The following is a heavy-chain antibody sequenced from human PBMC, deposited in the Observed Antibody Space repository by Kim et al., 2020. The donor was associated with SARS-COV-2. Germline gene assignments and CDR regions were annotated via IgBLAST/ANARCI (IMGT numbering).Heavy chain of an antibody. CDR3: ARVKEVPTATTGLPPYYFDY. Sequence: GGSLRLSCAASGFTFSRYSMNWVRQAPGKGLEWVSSISSSSSYIYYADSVKGRFTISRDNAKNSLYLQMNRLRAEDTAVYYCARVKEVPTATTGLPPYYFDYWGQGTMVTVSP. D-gene: IGHD4-17*01. V-gene: IGHV3-21*01. J-gene: IGHJ4*02. CDR2: ISSSSSYI. CDR1: GFTFSRYS.